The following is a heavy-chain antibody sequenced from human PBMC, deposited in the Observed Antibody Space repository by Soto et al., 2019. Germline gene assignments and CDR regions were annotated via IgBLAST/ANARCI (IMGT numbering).Heavy chain of an antibody. CDR1: GFTFSSYA. V-gene: IGHV3-30-3*01. CDR3: ARGGDTAMVRIVDY. CDR2: ISYDGSNK. D-gene: IGHD5-18*01. J-gene: IGHJ4*02. Sequence: GGSLRLSCAASGFTFSSYAMHWVRQAPGKGLEWVAVISYDGSNKYYADSVKGRFTISRDNSKNTLYLQMNSLRAEDTAVYYCARGGDTAMVRIVDYWGQGTLVTVSS.